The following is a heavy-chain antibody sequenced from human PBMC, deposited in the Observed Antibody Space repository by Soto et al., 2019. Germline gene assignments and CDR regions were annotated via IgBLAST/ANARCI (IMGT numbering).Heavy chain of an antibody. CDR2: TYYRSKWYN. D-gene: IGHD2-15*01. Sequence: QSQTLSLTCAISGDSVSSNSAAWNWIRQSPSRGLEWLGRTYYRSKWYNDYAVSVKSRITINPDTSKNQFSLQLNSVTPEDTAVYYCARTTLVGAGYYYYYMDVWGKGTTVTVSS. CDR3: ARTTLVGAGYYYYYMDV. J-gene: IGHJ6*03. CDR1: GDSVSSNSAA. V-gene: IGHV6-1*01.